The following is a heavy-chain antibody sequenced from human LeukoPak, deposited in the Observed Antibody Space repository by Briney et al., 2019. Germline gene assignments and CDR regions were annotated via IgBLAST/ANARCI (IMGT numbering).Heavy chain of an antibody. V-gene: IGHV3-30*04. D-gene: IGHD5-24*01. CDR1: VFTFSNSV. CDR2: TSYDGNNQ. Sequence: PGRSLRLSCSTAVFTFSNSVIHWVRQAPGKGLEWVAVTSYDGNNQYYADSVKGRCTISRDDSKNTVYLQMNSLRPDDTAVYYCARSPNYYYFDSWGQGTLVTVSS. J-gene: IGHJ4*02. CDR3: ARSPNYYYFDS.